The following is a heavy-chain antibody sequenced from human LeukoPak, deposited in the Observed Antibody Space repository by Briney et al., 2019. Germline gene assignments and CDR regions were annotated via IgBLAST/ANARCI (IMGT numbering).Heavy chain of an antibody. CDR2: IYYSGST. V-gene: IGHV4-59*08. Sequence: SETLSLTCTVSGGSISSYCWSWIRQPPGKGLEWIGYIYYSGSTNYNPSLKSRVTISVDTSKNQFSLKLSSVTAADTAVYYCARQSGTRGNGDWFDPWGQGTLVTVSS. CDR3: ARQSGTRGNGDWFDP. CDR1: GGSISSYC. J-gene: IGHJ5*02. D-gene: IGHD1-7*01.